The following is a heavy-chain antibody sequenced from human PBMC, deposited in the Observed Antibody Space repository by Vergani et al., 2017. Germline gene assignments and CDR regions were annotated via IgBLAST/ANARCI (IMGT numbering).Heavy chain of an antibody. Sequence: EVQLVQSGAEVKKPGASLKISCKGSGYSFTSYWIGWVRQMPGKGLEWMGIIYPGDSDTRYSPSFQGQVNISADKSISTAYLQWSSLKASDTAMYYCARGKGESDYGDPLDYWGQGTLVTVSS. J-gene: IGHJ4*02. V-gene: IGHV5-51*01. CDR3: ARGKGESDYGDPLDY. D-gene: IGHD4-17*01. CDR2: IYPGDSDT. CDR1: GYSFTSYW.